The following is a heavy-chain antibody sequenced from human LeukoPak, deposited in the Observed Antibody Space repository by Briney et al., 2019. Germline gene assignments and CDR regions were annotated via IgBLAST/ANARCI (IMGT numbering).Heavy chain of an antibody. CDR2: IIPIFGTA. Sequence: GAPVKVSCKASGGTFSSYAISWVRQAPGQGLEWMGGIIPIFGTANYAQKFQGRVTITADESTSTAYMELSSLRSEDTAVYYCARLGGATIDYWGQGTLVTVSS. D-gene: IGHD1-26*01. V-gene: IGHV1-69*13. J-gene: IGHJ4*02. CDR3: ARLGGATIDY. CDR1: GGTFSSYA.